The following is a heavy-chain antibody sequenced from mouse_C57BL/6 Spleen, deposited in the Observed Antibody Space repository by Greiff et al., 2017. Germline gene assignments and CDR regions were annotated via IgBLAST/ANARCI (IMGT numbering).Heavy chain of an antibody. CDR2: IYPGSGNT. CDR3: ARFWDY. V-gene: IGHV1-66*01. CDR1: GYSFTSYY. J-gene: IGHJ2*01. Sequence: VQRVESGPELVKPGASVKISCKASGYSFTSYYIHWVKQRPGQGLEWIGWIYPGSGNTKYNEKFKGKATLTADTSSSTAYMQLSSLTSEDSAVYYCARFWDYWGQGTTLTVSS.